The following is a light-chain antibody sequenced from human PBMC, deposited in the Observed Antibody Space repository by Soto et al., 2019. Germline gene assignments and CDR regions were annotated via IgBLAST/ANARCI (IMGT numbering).Light chain of an antibody. CDR2: GAS. CDR1: QSVSSSY. J-gene: IGKJ1*01. Sequence: IVLTQSPFTLTLSPGERATLSCRASQSVSSSYLAWYQQKPGQAPRLLIYGASSRATGIPDRFSGSGSGTDFTLTISRLEPEDFAVYYCQQYGSSRVFGQGTKVDI. V-gene: IGKV3-20*01. CDR3: QQYGSSRV.